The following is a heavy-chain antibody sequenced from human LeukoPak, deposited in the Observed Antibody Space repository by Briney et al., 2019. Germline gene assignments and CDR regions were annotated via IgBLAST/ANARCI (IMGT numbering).Heavy chain of an antibody. J-gene: IGHJ4*02. CDR1: GFTFSSYA. V-gene: IGHV3-23*01. Sequence: GGSLRLSCAASGFTFSSYAMSWVRQAPGKGLEWVSAISGSGGSTYYADSVKGRFTISRDNSKNTLYLQMNSLRAEDTAVYYCAKAPATHKPSVVGEYGDYIDYWGQGTLVTVSS. D-gene: IGHD3-16*01. CDR3: AKAPATHKPSVVGEYGDYIDY. CDR2: ISGSGGST.